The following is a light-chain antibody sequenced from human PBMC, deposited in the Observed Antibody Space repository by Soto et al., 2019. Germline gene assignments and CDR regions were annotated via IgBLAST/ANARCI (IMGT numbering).Light chain of an antibody. CDR1: TSDVGGYNY. CDR2: EVI. CDR3: TSYVPSDNYV. V-gene: IGLV2-8*01. J-gene: IGLJ1*01. Sequence: ALTQPPSASGSPGQSVTISCTGTTSDVGGYNYVSWYQQHPGKAPKLMIYEVIKRPSGVPDRFSGSKSGNTASLTVSGLQAEDEADYYCTSYVPSDNYVFGTGTKVTVL.